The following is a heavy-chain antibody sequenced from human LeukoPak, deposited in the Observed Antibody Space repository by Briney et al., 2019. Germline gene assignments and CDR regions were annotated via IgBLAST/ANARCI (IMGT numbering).Heavy chain of an antibody. D-gene: IGHD6-13*01. Sequence: SETLSLTCTVSGGSISSYYWSWIRQPPGKGLEWIGYIYYSGSTNYNPSLKSRVTISVNTSKNQFSLKLSSVTAADTAVYYCARARYSSSWACDYWGQGTLVAVSS. CDR2: IYYSGST. J-gene: IGHJ4*02. CDR3: ARARYSSSWACDY. V-gene: IGHV4-59*01. CDR1: GGSISSYY.